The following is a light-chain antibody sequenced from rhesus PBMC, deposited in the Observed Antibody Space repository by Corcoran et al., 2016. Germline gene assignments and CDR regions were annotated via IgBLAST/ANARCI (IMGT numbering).Light chain of an antibody. CDR1: ENVNNY. V-gene: IGKV1-74*01. CDR3: QHGYGTPYS. Sequence: DIQMTQSPSSLSASVGDRVTITCRASENVNNYLNWYQQKPGKAPKLLIYKASPLQIGVPSRFSVCGSGTNYTFTRSSLQSEDVATYYCQHGYGTPYSFGQGTKVEIK. J-gene: IGKJ2*01. CDR2: KAS.